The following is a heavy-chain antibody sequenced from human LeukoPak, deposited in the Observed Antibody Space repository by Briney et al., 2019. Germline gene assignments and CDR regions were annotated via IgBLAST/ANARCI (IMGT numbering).Heavy chain of an antibody. CDR1: GGTFSSYA. CDR2: IIPIFGTA. CDR3: AKGPGTSSNNYYYYYMDV. V-gene: IGHV1-69*13. D-gene: IGHD2-2*01. J-gene: IGHJ6*03. Sequence: WASVKVSCKASGGTFSSYAISWVRQAPGQGLEWMGGIIPIFGTANYAQKFRGRVTITADESTTTAYMELSSLRSDDTAVYYCAKGPGTSSNNYYYYYMDVWGKGTTVTISS.